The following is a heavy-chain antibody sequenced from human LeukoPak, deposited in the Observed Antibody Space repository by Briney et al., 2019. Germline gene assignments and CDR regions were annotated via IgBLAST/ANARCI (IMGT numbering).Heavy chain of an antibody. CDR2: IWYDGSNK. J-gene: IGHJ6*04. CDR3: ARGKYDILTGSDPYGMDV. Sequence: GGSLRLSCAASGFTFSSYGMHWVRQAPGKGLEWVAVIWYDGSNKYYADSVKGRFTISRDNSKNTLYLQMNSLRAEDTTVYYCARGKYDILTGSDPYGMDVWGKGTTVTVSS. D-gene: IGHD3-9*01. V-gene: IGHV3-33*01. CDR1: GFTFSSYG.